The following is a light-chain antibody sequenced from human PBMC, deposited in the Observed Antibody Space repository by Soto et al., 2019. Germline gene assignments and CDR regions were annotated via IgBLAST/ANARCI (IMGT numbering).Light chain of an antibody. Sequence: DIQMTQSPSTLFASVGDRFTITCRASQIISSWLAGYRKKPGKAPKLLIYKASSLEGGVPSRFSGSGSGTEFTLTISSLQPDDFATYYCQQYNSYSTFGQGTKVEIK. CDR2: KAS. V-gene: IGKV1-5*03. CDR1: QIISSW. CDR3: QQYNSYST. J-gene: IGKJ1*01.